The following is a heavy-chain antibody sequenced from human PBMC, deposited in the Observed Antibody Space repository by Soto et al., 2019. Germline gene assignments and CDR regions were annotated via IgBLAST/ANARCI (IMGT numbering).Heavy chain of an antibody. CDR1: GGSISSYY. Sequence: SETLSLTCTVSGGSISSYYWSWIRQPPGKGLEWIGYIYYSGSTNYNPSLKSRVTISVDTSKNQFSLKLSSVTAADTAVYYCARHVWDDPFDYWGQGTLVTVSS. CDR2: IYYSGST. D-gene: IGHD3-16*01. J-gene: IGHJ4*02. CDR3: ARHVWDDPFDY. V-gene: IGHV4-59*08.